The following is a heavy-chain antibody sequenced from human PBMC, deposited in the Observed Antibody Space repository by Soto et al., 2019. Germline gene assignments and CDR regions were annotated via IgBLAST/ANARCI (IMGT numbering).Heavy chain of an antibody. D-gene: IGHD3-10*01. CDR3: ARDTRFGDNYYGMDV. CDR1: GFTFSDYY. Sequence: QVPLVESGGGLVKPGGSLRLSCAASGFTFSDYYMSWIRQAPGKGLEWVSYISSSSSYTNYADSVKGRFTISRDNAKNSLYLQMNSLRAEDTAVYYCARDTRFGDNYYGMDVWGQGTTVTVSS. CDR2: ISSSSSYT. V-gene: IGHV3-11*05. J-gene: IGHJ6*02.